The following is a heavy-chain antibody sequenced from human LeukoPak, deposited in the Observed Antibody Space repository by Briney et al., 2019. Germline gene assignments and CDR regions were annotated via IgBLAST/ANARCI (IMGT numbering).Heavy chain of an antibody. J-gene: IGHJ4*02. CDR1: GFTFDDYA. CDR3: ARDAEH. Sequence: PGGSLRLSCAASGFTFDDYAMHWVRQAPGKGLEWVLGISWDSVNIGYADSVKGRFTISRDNTKASLSLQMNSLRAEDTAVYYCARDAEHWGQGTLVTVSS. V-gene: IGHV3-9*01. CDR2: ISWDSVNI.